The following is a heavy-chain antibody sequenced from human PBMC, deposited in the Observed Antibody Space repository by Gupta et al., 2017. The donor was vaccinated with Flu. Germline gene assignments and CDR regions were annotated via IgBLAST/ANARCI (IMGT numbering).Heavy chain of an antibody. J-gene: IGHJ4*01. Sequence: GITWVRQAPGQGLEWMGWISGFNSDTKSAHKFRGRVTMTRDTSTNTAYMELRSLRSDDTAVYYCARAYYASGTYDRPRDYWGHGTLVTVSS. V-gene: IGHV1-18*01. D-gene: IGHD3-10*01. CDR3: ARAYYASGTYDRPRDY. CDR1: G. CDR2: ISGFNSDT.